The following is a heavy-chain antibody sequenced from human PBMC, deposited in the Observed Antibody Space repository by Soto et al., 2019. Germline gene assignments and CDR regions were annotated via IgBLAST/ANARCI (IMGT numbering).Heavy chain of an antibody. J-gene: IGHJ5*02. CDR2: IYHSGST. CDR3: ARVRGTYYDILTGPNWFDP. CDR1: GYSISSGYH. Sequence: PSETLSLTCAVSGYSISSGYHWGWIRQPPGKGLDWIGSIYHSGSTYYNPSLKSRVTISVDTSKNQFSLKRSSVTAADTAVYYCARVRGTYYDILTGPNWFDPWGQGTLVTVSS. V-gene: IGHV4-38-2*01. D-gene: IGHD3-9*01.